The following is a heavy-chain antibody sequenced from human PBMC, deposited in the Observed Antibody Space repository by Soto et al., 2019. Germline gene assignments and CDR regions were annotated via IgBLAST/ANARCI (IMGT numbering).Heavy chain of an antibody. D-gene: IGHD3-3*01. J-gene: IGHJ6*02. Sequence: PGGSLRLSCXXSGFXXSXXXXXXXRQAQXKXLXXISYISSSGTYTXXTDSVKGRFTVSRDXAKXSLYLQMNSLRXEDTAVYYCAXXXXTXFGAQFHHNLVDVWGQGNTVTVAS. CDR3: AXXXXTXFGAQFHHNLVDV. V-gene: IGHV3-11*06. CDR2: ISSSGTYT. CDR1: GFXXSXXX.